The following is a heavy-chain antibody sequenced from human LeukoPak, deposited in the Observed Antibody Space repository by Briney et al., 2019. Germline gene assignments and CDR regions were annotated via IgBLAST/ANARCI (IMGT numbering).Heavy chain of an antibody. D-gene: IGHD3-10*01. CDR1: GYSISSGYY. Sequence: SETLSLTCTVSGYSISSGYYWGWIRQPPGKGLEWIGSIYHSGSTYYNPSLKSRVTISVDTSKNQFSLKLSSVTAADTAVYYCARDLRAHYGPGLNWFDPWGQGTLVTVSS. V-gene: IGHV4-38-2*02. J-gene: IGHJ5*02. CDR3: ARDLRAHYGPGLNWFDP. CDR2: IYHSGST.